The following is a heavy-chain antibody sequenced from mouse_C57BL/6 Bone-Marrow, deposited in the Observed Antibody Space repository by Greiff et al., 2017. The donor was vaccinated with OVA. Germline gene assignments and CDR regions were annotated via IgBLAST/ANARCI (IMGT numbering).Heavy chain of an antibody. J-gene: IGHJ4*01. CDR3: ARLRYGYYEGSAMDY. V-gene: IGHV1-53*01. Sequence: QVQLQQPGTELVKPGASVKLSCKASGYTFTSYWMHWVKQRPGQGLEWIGNINPSNGGTTYNEKFKSKATLTVDKSSSTAYMQLSSLTSEDSAVYYCARLRYGYYEGSAMDYWGQGTTVTVSS. CDR2: INPSNGGT. D-gene: IGHD2-3*01. CDR1: GYTFTSYW.